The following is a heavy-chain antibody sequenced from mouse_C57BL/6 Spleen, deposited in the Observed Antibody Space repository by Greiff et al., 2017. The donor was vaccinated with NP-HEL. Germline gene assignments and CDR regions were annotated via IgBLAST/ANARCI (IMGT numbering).Heavy chain of an antibody. D-gene: IGHD4-1*01. Sequence: QVTLKESGPGILQSSQTLSLTCSFSGFSLSTSGMGVSWIRQPSGKGLEWLAHIYWDDDKRYNPSLKSRLTISKDTSRNQVFLKITSVDTADTATYYCARKPNWDAWFAYWGQGTLVTVSA. V-gene: IGHV8-12*01. CDR3: ARKPNWDAWFAY. CDR1: GFSLSTSGMG. J-gene: IGHJ3*01. CDR2: IYWDDDK.